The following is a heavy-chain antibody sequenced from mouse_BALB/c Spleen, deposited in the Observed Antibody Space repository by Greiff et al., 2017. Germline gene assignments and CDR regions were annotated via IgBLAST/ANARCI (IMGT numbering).Heavy chain of an antibody. J-gene: IGHJ3*01. V-gene: IGHV2-9*02. CDR2: IWAGGST. CDR1: GFSLTSYG. CDR3: ARDAKPLAWFAY. Sequence: VQLQQSGPGLVAPSQSLSITCTVSGFSLTSYGVHWVRQPPGKGLEWLGVIWAGGSTNYNSALMSRLSISKDNSKSQVFLKMNSLQTDDTAMYYCARDAKPLAWFAYWGQGTLVTVSA. D-gene: IGHD1-3*01.